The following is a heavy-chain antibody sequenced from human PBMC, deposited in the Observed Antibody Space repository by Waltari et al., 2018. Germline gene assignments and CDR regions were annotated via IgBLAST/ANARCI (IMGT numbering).Heavy chain of an antibody. CDR2: IKPDGSEK. CDR1: GINFSNYW. J-gene: IGHJ4*02. V-gene: IGHV3-7*01. Sequence: EVQLVESGGGLVQPGGSLRLPCLVSGINFSNYWMNWVRQAPGKGLEWVANIKPDGSEKYYVDSVKGRLTISRDNAKNSLFLQMNSLSVDDTGVYYCAINQYWGQGTLVTVSS. CDR3: AINQY.